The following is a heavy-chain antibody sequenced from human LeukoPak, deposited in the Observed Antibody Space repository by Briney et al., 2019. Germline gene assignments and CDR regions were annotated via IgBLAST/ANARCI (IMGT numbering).Heavy chain of an antibody. Sequence: ASVKVSCKVSGYTHTELSMHWVRQAPGKGLEWMGGFDPEDGETIYAQKFQGRVTMTEDTSTDTAYMELSSLRSEDTAVYYCATTRTFGGVIVSIGFDYWGQGTLVTVSS. D-gene: IGHD3-16*02. J-gene: IGHJ4*02. CDR3: ATTRTFGGVIVSIGFDY. V-gene: IGHV1-24*01. CDR1: GYTHTELS. CDR2: FDPEDGET.